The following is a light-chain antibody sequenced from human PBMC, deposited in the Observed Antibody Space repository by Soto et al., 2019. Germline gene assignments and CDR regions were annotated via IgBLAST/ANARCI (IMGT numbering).Light chain of an antibody. CDR2: DNS. CDR3: GAWDSSLRAVL. Sequence: QSVLTQPPSVSAAPGQMVTISCSGSSSNIGNNYVSWYQQLPGTAPKLLIYDNSKRPSGIPDRFSGFKSGASATLGITGLXXXXXXDYYCGAWDSSLRAVLFGGGTKVTVL. V-gene: IGLV1-51*01. CDR1: SSNIGNNY. J-gene: IGLJ2*01.